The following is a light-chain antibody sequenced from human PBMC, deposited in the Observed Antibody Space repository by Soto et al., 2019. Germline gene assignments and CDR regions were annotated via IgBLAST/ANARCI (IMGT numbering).Light chain of an antibody. CDR2: DAS. CDR3: QQYNSYSRA. Sequence: DIQMTQSPSTLSASVGDRVTITCRASQSISSWLAWYQQKPGKAPKLLIYDASSLESGVPSRFSGSGSGTEFTLTISSLQPDDFPTYYCQQYNSYSRAFGGRTKLEIK. CDR1: QSISSW. V-gene: IGKV1-5*01. J-gene: IGKJ4*01.